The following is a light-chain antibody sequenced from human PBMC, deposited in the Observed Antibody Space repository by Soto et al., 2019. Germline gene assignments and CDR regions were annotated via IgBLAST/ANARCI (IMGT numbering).Light chain of an antibody. J-gene: IGKJ4*01. Sequence: EIVLTQSPGTLSSSPGERATLSCRARQSGSSSYLAWYQQKPGQAPRLLIYGASSRATGIPDRFSGSGSETAFTLTISRLEPEDFAVYYCHQYDSSPPTFGGGTKVEIK. CDR3: HQYDSSPPT. V-gene: IGKV3-20*01. CDR2: GAS. CDR1: QSGSSSY.